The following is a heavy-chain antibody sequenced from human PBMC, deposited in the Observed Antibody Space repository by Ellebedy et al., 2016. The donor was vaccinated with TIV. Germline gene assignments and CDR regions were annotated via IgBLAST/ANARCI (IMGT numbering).Heavy chain of an antibody. J-gene: IGHJ4*02. CDR1: GASITSYY. CDR2: INQSGSA. D-gene: IGHD6-19*01. V-gene: IGHV4-34*01. CDR3: AEGRSGWYYFDY. Sequence: SETLSLTCTVSGASITSYYWSWIRQPPGKGLEWIGEINQSGSATYNPSLKGRVTISVDMSKNQFSLRLTSVTAADTAVYYCAEGRSGWYYFDYWGQGTLVTVSS.